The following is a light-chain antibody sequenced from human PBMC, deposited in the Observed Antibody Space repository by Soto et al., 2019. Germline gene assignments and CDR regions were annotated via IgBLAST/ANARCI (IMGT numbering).Light chain of an antibody. Sequence: EVVMTQSPATLSVSPGEGATLSCRTSQSVGSSLAWYQQKPGQAPRLLIYGAFTRVTGVPARFSGSGSGTEFTFTISSLQSEDFAVYYCQQYINWPVYTFGQGTKLEIK. V-gene: IGKV3D-15*01. CDR3: QQYINWPVYT. CDR2: GAF. CDR1: QSVGSS. J-gene: IGKJ2*01.